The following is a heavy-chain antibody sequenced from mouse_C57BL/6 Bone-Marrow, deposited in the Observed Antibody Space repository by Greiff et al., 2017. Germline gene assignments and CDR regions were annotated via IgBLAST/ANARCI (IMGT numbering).Heavy chain of an antibody. CDR1: GYTFTSYW. CDR3: ARAYDYDAMDY. D-gene: IGHD6-5*01. V-gene: IGHV1-64*01. J-gene: IGHJ4*01. CDR2: IHPNSGST. Sequence: QVQLQQPGAELVKPGASVKLSCKASGYTFTSYWMHWVKQRPGQGLEWIGMIHPNSGSTNYNEKFKSKATLTVDKSSSAAYMPLSSLTSEDSAVYYWARAYDYDAMDYWGQGTSVTVSS.